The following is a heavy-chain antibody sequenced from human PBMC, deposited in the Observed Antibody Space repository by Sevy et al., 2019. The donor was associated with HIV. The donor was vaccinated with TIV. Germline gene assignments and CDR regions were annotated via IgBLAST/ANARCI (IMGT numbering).Heavy chain of an antibody. J-gene: IGHJ6*02. CDR3: ARDLGYYGSGSDYYYYYGMDV. Sequence: SETLSLTCTVSGGSISSYYWSWIRQPAGKGLEWIGRIYTSGSTNYNPSLKGRVTMSVDTSKNQFSLKLSSVTAAETAVYYCARDLGYYGSGSDYYYYYGMDVWGQGTTVTVSS. CDR1: GGSISSYY. CDR2: IYTSGST. D-gene: IGHD3-10*01. V-gene: IGHV4-4*07.